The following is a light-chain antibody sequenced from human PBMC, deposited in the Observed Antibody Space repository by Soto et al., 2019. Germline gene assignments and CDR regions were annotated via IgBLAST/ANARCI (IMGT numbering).Light chain of an antibody. CDR1: SDSIASNY. J-gene: IGLJ2*01. Sequence: NFMLTQPHSVSESQGKTVTISCTRRSDSIASNYVQWYQQRPGSAPTTVIYEDNQRPSVVPDRFSGSIDSSSISASLTISGLKNEDEADYYCQSVDSSGHVVFGGGTNLTVL. CDR2: EDN. V-gene: IGLV6-57*04. CDR3: QSVDSSGHVV.